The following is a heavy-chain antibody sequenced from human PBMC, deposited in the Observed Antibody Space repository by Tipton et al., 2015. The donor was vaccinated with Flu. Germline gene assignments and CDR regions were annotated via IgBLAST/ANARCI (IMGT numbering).Heavy chain of an antibody. V-gene: IGHV4-61*02. Sequence: TLSLTCSVSGASISSGDYYWTWVRQPAGKGLEWIGRIYTNGNTNYNPSLKSRVTISVDTSKNKFSLKLTSVTAADAAVYYCARRGSGFYDSSGCDHWGQGTLVTVSS. J-gene: IGHJ4*02. CDR2: IYTNGNT. CDR3: ARRGSGFYDSSGCDH. CDR1: GASISSGDYY. D-gene: IGHD3-22*01.